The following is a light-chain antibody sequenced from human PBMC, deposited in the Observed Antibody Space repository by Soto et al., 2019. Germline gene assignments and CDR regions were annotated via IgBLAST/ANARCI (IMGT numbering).Light chain of an antibody. CDR2: EGI. CDR3: CSFADSTMV. J-gene: IGLJ3*02. V-gene: IGLV2-23*01. Sequence: QSALTQPASVSGSLGQSITISCTGTSSDVGSYKFVSWYQHPPGIAPKLLIYEGIKRPSGVSNRFSASKSGSTASLTISGLQAEDEADYYCCSFADSTMVFGGGTKVTVL. CDR1: SSDVGSYKF.